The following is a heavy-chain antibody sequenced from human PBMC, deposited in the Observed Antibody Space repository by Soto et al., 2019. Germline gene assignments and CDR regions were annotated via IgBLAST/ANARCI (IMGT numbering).Heavy chain of an antibody. Sequence: PSETLSLTCTVSGDSISTDNYYWGWIRQPPGKGLEWIASIYYTGSTYYNPSLKGRVTISVDTPKNQFSLKVDSVTAADTAVYFCAKTTEYDYIWGSYRYTHFDHGGQGTLVTVS. D-gene: IGHD3-16*02. J-gene: IGHJ4*02. CDR2: IYYTGST. CDR3: AKTTEYDYIWGSYRYTHFDH. V-gene: IGHV4-39*01. CDR1: GDSISTDNYY.